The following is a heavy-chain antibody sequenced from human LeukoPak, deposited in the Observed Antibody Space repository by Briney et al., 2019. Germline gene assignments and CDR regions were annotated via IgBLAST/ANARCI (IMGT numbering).Heavy chain of an antibody. D-gene: IGHD2-21*01. CDR3: ATKAGDCFNLIYHAQFDY. CDR1: GLPLSNCW. CDR2: INQDGSEK. V-gene: IGHV3-7*01. J-gene: IGHJ4*02. Sequence: PGGSLRLSCAASGLPLSNCWMTWVRQAPGKGLEWVANINQDGSEKYYGDSVKGRFSISRDNARNSVHLQMDSLRAEDTAVYYCATKAGDCFNLIYHAQFDYWGQGALVTVSS.